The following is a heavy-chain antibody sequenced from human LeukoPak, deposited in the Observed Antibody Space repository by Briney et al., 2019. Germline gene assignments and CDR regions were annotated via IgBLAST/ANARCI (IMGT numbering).Heavy chain of an antibody. J-gene: IGHJ4*02. CDR2: IYYSGST. Sequence: SETLSLTCTVSGGSISSGGYYWSWIRQHPGKGLEWIGYIYYSGSTYYNPSLKSRVTISVDTSKNQFSLKVTSVTAADTAVYFCARVTGTTPFDYWGQGTLVTV. D-gene: IGHD1-1*01. CDR1: GGSISSGGYY. V-gene: IGHV4-31*03. CDR3: ARVTGTTPFDY.